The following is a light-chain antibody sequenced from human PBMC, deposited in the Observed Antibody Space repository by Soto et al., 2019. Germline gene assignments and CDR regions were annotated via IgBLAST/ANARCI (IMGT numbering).Light chain of an antibody. V-gene: IGLV2-14*03. CDR3: SSYATSIGV. J-gene: IGLJ3*02. Sequence: QSAPTQPASVSGSPGQSITISCTGSSSDIGGYNYVSWYQQYPGKAPKLLIYEVSNRPSGVSNRFSGSKSGNTASLTISGLQAEDEADYYCSSYATSIGVFGGGTKLTVL. CDR2: EVS. CDR1: SSDIGGYNY.